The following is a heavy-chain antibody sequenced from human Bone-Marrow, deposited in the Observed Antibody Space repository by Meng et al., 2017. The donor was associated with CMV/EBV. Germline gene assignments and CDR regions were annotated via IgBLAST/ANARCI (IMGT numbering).Heavy chain of an antibody. CDR1: GGSISSDNHY. V-gene: IGHV4-39*07. CDR2: VYYSGNT. Sequence: SETLSFTCTVSGGSISSDNHYWGWIRQPPGKGLELIGIVYYSGNTYYNLSLKSRLKISVDTSKNQFSLKLSSVTAADTAVYYCARVWWVYGMDVWGQGTTVTVSS. D-gene: IGHD2-15*01. J-gene: IGHJ6*02. CDR3: ARVWWVYGMDV.